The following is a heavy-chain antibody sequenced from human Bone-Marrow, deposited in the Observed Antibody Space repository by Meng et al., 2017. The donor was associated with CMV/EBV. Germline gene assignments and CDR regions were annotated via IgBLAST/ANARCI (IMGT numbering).Heavy chain of an antibody. V-gene: IGHV3-30*02. CDR1: GFTFSSYG. Sequence: GGSLRLSCAASGFTFSSYGMHWVRQAPGKGLEWVAFIRYDGSNKYYADSVKGRFTISRDNSKNTLYLQMNSLRAEDTAVYYCAKNNDIWSGYYTDAFDIWGQGTMVTVSS. CDR3: AKNNDIWSGYYTDAFDI. J-gene: IGHJ3*02. CDR2: IRYDGSNK. D-gene: IGHD3-3*01.